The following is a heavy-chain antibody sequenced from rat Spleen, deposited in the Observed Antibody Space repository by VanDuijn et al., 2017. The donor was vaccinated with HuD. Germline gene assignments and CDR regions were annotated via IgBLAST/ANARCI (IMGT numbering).Heavy chain of an antibody. CDR2: ISTRGGST. CDR3: TSSAVH. V-gene: IGHV5-46*01. Sequence: EVQLVESGGGLVQPGRSMKLSCAASGFTFSDFPMAWVRQAPTKGLEWVATISTRGGSTFYRDSVKGRFTISRDNTKNTLYLQMNSLRSEETATYYCTSSAVHWGQGVMVTVSS. J-gene: IGHJ2*01. D-gene: IGHD3-2*01. CDR1: GFTFSDFP.